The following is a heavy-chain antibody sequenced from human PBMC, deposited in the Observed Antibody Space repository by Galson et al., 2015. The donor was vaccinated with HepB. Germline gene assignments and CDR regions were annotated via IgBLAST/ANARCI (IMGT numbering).Heavy chain of an antibody. CDR3: GRALCSSGCYGFVI. J-gene: IGHJ3*02. CDR2: MYSDGSSA. CDR1: GFTFSSYR. Sequence: SLRLSCAASGFTFSSYRMHWVRQVPGKGLVWVSRMYSDGSSANYADSVKGRFTISRDNAKNTLYLQMNSPRAEDTAVYYCGRALCSSGCYGFVIWGQGTMVTVSS. D-gene: IGHD2-2*01. V-gene: IGHV3-74*01.